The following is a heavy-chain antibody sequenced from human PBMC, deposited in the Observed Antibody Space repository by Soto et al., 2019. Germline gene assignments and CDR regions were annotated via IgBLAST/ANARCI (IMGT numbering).Heavy chain of an antibody. V-gene: IGHV4-4*02. J-gene: IGHJ4*02. CDR2: IYQSGST. D-gene: IGHD6-6*01. CDR3: ARGTFLGSVAARFLDY. CDR1: GGTVSSSNW. Sequence: PSDTLALTCAVSGGTVSSSNWWSWVRKPPGKGLEWIGEIYQSGSTNYNPSLKSRVTISVDKSKNQFSLKLSSVTAADTAMYYCARGTFLGSVAARFLDYWGKGTLVTVSS.